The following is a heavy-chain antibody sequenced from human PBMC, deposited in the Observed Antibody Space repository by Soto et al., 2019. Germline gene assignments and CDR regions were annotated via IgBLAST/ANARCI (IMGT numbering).Heavy chain of an antibody. CDR2: IYYSGST. Sequence: SETLSLTCTVSGGSISSGGYYWSWIRQHPXKGLEWIGYIYYSGSTYYNPSLKSRVTISVDTSKNQFSLKLSSVTAADTAVYYCARGVVVVAATYYYYYGMDVWGQGTTVTVSS. D-gene: IGHD2-15*01. J-gene: IGHJ6*02. CDR3: ARGVVVVAATYYYYYGMDV. V-gene: IGHV4-31*03. CDR1: GGSISSGGYY.